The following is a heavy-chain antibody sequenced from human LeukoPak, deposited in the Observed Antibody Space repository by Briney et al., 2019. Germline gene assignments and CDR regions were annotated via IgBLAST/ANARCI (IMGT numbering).Heavy chain of an antibody. D-gene: IGHD3-10*01. CDR2: IKTDGSDK. CDR1: GFTFSDYW. V-gene: IGHV3-7*01. J-gene: IGHJ4*02. Sequence: GGSLRLSCAASGFTFSDYWMTWVRQAPGKGLEWVANIKTDGSDKSYVDSVKGRFTISRDNAKNSLYLQMNSLRAEDTAVYYCAREANLLLFGEGGFDYWGQGTLVTVSS. CDR3: AREANLLLFGEGGFDY.